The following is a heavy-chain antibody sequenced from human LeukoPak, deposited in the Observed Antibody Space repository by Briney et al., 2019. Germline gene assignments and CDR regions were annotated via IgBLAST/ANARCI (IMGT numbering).Heavy chain of an antibody. CDR1: GFTFSNYA. Sequence: QSGGSLRLSCAASGFTFSNYAMSWVRQAPGKGLEWVSAISGSGGGTYYADSVKGRFTVSRDNSKSMLYLQMNSLRAEDTAVYYCAKASSRSSPIDYWGQGTLVTVSS. V-gene: IGHV3-23*01. J-gene: IGHJ4*02. CDR3: AKASSRSSPIDY. D-gene: IGHD3-10*01. CDR2: ISGSGGGT.